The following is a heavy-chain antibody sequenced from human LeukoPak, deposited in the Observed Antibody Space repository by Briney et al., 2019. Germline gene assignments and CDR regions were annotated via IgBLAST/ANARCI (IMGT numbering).Heavy chain of an antibody. D-gene: IGHD3-22*01. Sequence: ASVKVSCTASGYTFTSYYMHWVRQAPGQGLGWVGIINPSGGSTSYAQTFQGRVTMTRDTSTSTVYMELSSLRSEDTAVYYCARDDTDYYDSSGYFSYWGQGTLVTVSS. V-gene: IGHV1-46*01. CDR2: INPSGGST. J-gene: IGHJ4*02. CDR3: ARDDTDYYDSSGYFSY. CDR1: GYTFTSYY.